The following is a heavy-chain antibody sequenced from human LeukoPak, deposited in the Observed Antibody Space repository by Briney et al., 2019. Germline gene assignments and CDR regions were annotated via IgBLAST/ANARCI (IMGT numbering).Heavy chain of an antibody. D-gene: IGHD3-22*01. Sequence: PSETLSLTCTVSGGSISSYYWSWVRQPPGKGLEWIGYIYYSGSTNYNPSLKSRVPISVDTSKNQFSLKLSSVTAADTAVYYCARESRYYYDSSGYWDAFDIWGQGTMVTVSS. CDR1: GGSISSYY. J-gene: IGHJ3*02. V-gene: IGHV4-59*01. CDR2: IYYSGST. CDR3: ARESRYYYDSSGYWDAFDI.